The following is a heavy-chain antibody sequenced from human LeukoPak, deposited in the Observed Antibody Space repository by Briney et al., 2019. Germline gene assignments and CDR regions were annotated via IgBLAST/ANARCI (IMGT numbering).Heavy chain of an antibody. D-gene: IGHD2-21*02. CDR2: ISHSGST. Sequence: MSSETLSLTCAAYGGSFSGYYWSWIRQPPGKGLEWIGEISHSGSTNYNPSLKSRVTISVDTSKNQFSLKLSSVTAADTAVYYCARFSRGGDRFDYWGQGTLVTVSS. V-gene: IGHV4-34*01. CDR3: ARFSRGGDRFDY. J-gene: IGHJ4*02. CDR1: GGSFSGYY.